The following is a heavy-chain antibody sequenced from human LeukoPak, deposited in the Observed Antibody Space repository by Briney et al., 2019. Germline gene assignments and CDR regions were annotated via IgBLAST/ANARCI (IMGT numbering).Heavy chain of an antibody. CDR3: ARYRYLLGSPTGSFDL. Sequence: GESLHISCQGPGFSFTSYWIAWVRQMPGKDLEWLGVIFPSDSDVRHSPSFQGHVTLSVDNSITTAYLQWNSLKVSDTAIYYCARYRYLLGSPTGSFDLWGQGTAVVVSS. J-gene: IGHJ3*01. CDR2: IFPSDSDV. V-gene: IGHV5-51*01. CDR1: GFSFTSYW. D-gene: IGHD3-16*02.